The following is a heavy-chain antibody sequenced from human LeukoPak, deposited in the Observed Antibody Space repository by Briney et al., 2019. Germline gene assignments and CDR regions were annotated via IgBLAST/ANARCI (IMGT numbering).Heavy chain of an antibody. Sequence: SVKVSCKASGGTFSSFAISWVRQAPGQGLEWMGGIIPIFGTANYAQKFQGRVTITADESTSTAYMELSSLRSEDTAVYYCARRRIAVAGTEFDYWGQGTLVTVSS. CDR1: GGTFSSFA. V-gene: IGHV1-69*13. CDR2: IIPIFGTA. D-gene: IGHD6-19*01. J-gene: IGHJ4*02. CDR3: ARRRIAVAGTEFDY.